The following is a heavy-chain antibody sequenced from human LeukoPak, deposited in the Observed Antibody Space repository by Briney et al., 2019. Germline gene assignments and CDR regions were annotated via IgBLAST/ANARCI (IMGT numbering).Heavy chain of an antibody. Sequence: ASVKVSCKVSGYTLTELSMHWVRQAPGKGLEWTGGFDPEDGETIYAQKFQGRVTMTEDTSTDTAYMELSSLRSEDTAVYYCATRRPGYYDSSGYRGEDFDYWGQGTLVTVSS. CDR3: ATRRPGYYDSSGYRGEDFDY. CDR1: GYTLTELS. J-gene: IGHJ4*02. CDR2: FDPEDGET. D-gene: IGHD3-22*01. V-gene: IGHV1-24*01.